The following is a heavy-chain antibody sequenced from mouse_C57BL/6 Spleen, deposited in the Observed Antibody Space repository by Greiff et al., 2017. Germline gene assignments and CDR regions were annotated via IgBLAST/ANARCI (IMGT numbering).Heavy chain of an antibody. CDR2: ISSGGDYI. CDR1: GFTFSSYA. Sequence: EVKVVESGEGLVKPGGSLKLSCAASGFTFSSYAMSWVRQTPEKRLEWVAYISSGGDYIYYADTVKGRFTISIDNARNTLYLQMSSLKSEDTAMYYCTRDRAGSYYFDYWGQGTTLTVSS. J-gene: IGHJ2*01. D-gene: IGHD4-1*01. CDR3: TRDRAGSYYFDY. V-gene: IGHV5-9-1*02.